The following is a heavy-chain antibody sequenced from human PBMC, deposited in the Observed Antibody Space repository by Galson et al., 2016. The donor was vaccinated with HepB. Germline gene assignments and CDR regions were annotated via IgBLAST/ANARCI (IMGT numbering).Heavy chain of an antibody. CDR3: AEVRQLAYSYGMDV. V-gene: IGHV3-7*02. J-gene: IGHJ6*02. Sequence: SLRLSCAASGFTFSSYWMNWVRQAPGKGLEWVAIIKQDGSAKYYADSVKGRFTISRDNSKNTLYLQMDSLRAEDTAVYYCAEVRQLAYSYGMDVWGQGTTVTVSS. D-gene: IGHD6-6*01. CDR1: GFTFSSYW. CDR2: IKQDGSAK.